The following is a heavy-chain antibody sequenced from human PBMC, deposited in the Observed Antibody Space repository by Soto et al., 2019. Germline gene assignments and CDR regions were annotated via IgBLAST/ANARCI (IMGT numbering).Heavy chain of an antibody. Sequence: QVHLVQSGAEVKKPGASVKVSFKGSGYTFTTYGITWVRQAPGKGLEWMGWISAHNGNTNYAQKLQGRVTVTRDPSTSTAYMELRSLRSDDTAVYYCARGRYGDYWGQGALVTVSS. CDR3: ARGRYGDY. D-gene: IGHD1-1*01. CDR1: GYTFTTYG. V-gene: IGHV1-18*01. CDR2: ISAHNGNT. J-gene: IGHJ4*02.